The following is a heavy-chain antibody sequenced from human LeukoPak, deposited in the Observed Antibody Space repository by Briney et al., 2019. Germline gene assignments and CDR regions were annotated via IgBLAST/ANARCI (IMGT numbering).Heavy chain of an antibody. J-gene: IGHJ4*02. CDR3: ARASVVYYDSSGPPYFDY. D-gene: IGHD3-22*01. Sequence: ASVKVSCKASGYTFTGYYMHWVRQAPGQGLEWMGWINPNSGGTNYAQKFQGRVTMTRDTSISTAYMELSSLRSEDTAVYYCARASVVYYDSSGPPYFDYWGQGTLVTVSS. V-gene: IGHV1-2*02. CDR1: GYTFTGYY. CDR2: INPNSGGT.